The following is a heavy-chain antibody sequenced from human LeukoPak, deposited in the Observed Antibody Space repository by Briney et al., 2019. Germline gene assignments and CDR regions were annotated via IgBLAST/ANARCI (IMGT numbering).Heavy chain of an antibody. CDR3: ARDLGGYSYANWFDP. J-gene: IGHJ5*02. Sequence: SQTLSLTCTVSGGSISSGGYYWSWIRQHPGKGLEWIGYIYYSGSTYYNPSLKSRVTISVDTSKNQFSLKLSSVTAADTAVYYCARDLGGYSYANWFDPWGQGTLVTASS. D-gene: IGHD5-18*01. CDR2: IYYSGST. V-gene: IGHV4-31*03. CDR1: GGSISSGGYY.